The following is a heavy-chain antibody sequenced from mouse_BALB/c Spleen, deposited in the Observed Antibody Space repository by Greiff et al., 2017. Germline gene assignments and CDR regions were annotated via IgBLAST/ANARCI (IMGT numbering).Heavy chain of an antibody. Sequence: EVKLMESGPELVKPGASVKVSCKASGYAFTSYNMYWVKQSHGKSLEWIGYIDPYNGGTSYNQKFKGKATLTVDKSSSTAYMHLNSLTSEDSAVYYCARSDWDYAMDYWGQGTSVTVSS. V-gene: IGHV1S135*01. D-gene: IGHD4-1*01. J-gene: IGHJ4*01. CDR3: ARSDWDYAMDY. CDR2: IDPYNGGT. CDR1: GYAFTSYN.